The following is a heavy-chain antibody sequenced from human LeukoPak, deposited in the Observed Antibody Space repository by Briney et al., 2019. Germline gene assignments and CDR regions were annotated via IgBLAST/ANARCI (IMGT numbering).Heavy chain of an antibody. V-gene: IGHV3-21*01. CDR2: ISSGSNYI. CDR1: GFTFSSYS. D-gene: IGHD2-15*01. CDR3: ARVGCSGGTCYDY. J-gene: IGHJ4*02. Sequence: PGGSLRLPCAASGFTFSSYSMYWVRQAPGKGLEWVSFISSGSNYIYYTDSVKGRFTISRDNAKNSLYLQMNSLRVEDTAIYYCARVGCSGGTCYDYWGQGTLVTVSS.